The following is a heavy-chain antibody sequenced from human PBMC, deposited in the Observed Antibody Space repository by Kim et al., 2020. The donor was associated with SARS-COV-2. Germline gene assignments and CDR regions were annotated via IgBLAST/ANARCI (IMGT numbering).Heavy chain of an antibody. V-gene: IGHV4-34*01. J-gene: IGHJ6*02. Sequence: LRRRVTIAVDKSKNQFSLKLSSVTAADTAVYYCARGLTISPFFYYYYGMDVWGQGTTVTVSS. CDR3: ARGLTISPFFYYYYGMDV. D-gene: IGHD3-3*02.